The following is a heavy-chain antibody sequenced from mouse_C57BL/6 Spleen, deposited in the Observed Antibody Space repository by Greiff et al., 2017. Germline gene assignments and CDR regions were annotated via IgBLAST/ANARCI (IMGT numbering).Heavy chain of an antibody. Sequence: EVKLMESGPGLVKPSQSLSLTCSVTGYSITSGYYWNWIRQFPGNKLEWMGYISYDGSNNYNPSLKNRISITRDTSKNPFLLKLNSVTTEDTATYYCAREGTTVVAHWYFDVWGTGTTVTVSS. CDR3: AREGTTVVAHWYFDV. CDR2: ISYDGSN. V-gene: IGHV3-6*01. J-gene: IGHJ1*03. D-gene: IGHD1-1*01. CDR1: GYSITSGYY.